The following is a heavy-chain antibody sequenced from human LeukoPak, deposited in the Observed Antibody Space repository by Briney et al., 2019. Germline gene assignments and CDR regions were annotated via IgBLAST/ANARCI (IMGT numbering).Heavy chain of an antibody. J-gene: IGHJ4*02. CDR3: AKGRSAGGVRQIALDY. V-gene: IGHV3-23*01. CDR1: GFTFSTYA. Sequence: GGSLRLSCAASGFTFSTYAMSWVRRARGKGLEWVSAISGSGGSTYYADSVKGRFTFSRDNSKNTLSLQLNSLRAEDTAVYYCAKGRSAGGVRQIALDYWGQGTLVTVSS. CDR2: ISGSGGST. D-gene: IGHD3-10*01.